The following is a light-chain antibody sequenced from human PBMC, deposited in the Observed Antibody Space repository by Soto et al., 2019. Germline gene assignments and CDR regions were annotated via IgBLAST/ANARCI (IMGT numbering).Light chain of an antibody. Sequence: EIGLTLSPGTLPLSQGERATPSCGARPSVSSRYLAWYQQKPGPAPRLLIGGASSTATGLPDRYSSRGSGTDFTLTISILEPEDFALYCCQHYGCPPLTFGQGTRLEIK. J-gene: IGKJ5*01. V-gene: IGKV3-20*01. CDR2: GAS. CDR3: QHYGCPPLT. CDR1: PSVSSRY.